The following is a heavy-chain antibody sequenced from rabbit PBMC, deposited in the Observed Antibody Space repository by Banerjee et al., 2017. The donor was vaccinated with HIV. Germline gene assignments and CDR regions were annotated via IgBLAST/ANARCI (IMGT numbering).Heavy chain of an antibody. Sequence: QEQLVESGGGLVKPEGSLTLTCTASGFSFSYKYVMCWVRQAPGKGLEWIACINTSSGAAVYASWAKGRFTISKASSTTVTLQMTSLTAADTATYFCARDLAAVIGWNFNLWGQGTLVTVS. J-gene: IGHJ4*01. V-gene: IGHV1S45*01. CDR2: INTSSGAA. CDR3: ARDLAAVIGWNFNL. D-gene: IGHD1-1*01. CDR1: GFSFSYKYV.